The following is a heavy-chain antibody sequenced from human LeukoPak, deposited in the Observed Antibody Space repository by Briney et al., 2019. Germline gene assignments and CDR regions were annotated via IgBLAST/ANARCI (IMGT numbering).Heavy chain of an antibody. Sequence: PGGSLRLSCAASGFTFSSYGMHWVRQAPGKGLEWVAFIRYDGSNKYYADSVKGRFTISRDNSKNTLYLQMNSLRAEDTAVYYCAKAPYYYDSSGHYFDYWGQGTLVTVSS. D-gene: IGHD3-22*01. CDR3: AKAPYYYDSSGHYFDY. J-gene: IGHJ4*02. CDR2: IRYDGSNK. V-gene: IGHV3-30*02. CDR1: GFTFSSYG.